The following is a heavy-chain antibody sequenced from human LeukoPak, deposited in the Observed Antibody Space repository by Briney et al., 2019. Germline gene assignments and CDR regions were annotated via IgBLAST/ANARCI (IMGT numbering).Heavy chain of an antibody. CDR3: ARAPMTMVTTPGGY. CDR1: GFTFSSYS. J-gene: IGHJ4*02. Sequence: GGSLRLSCAASGFTFSSYSMNWVRQAPGKGLEWVSSISSSSSYIYYADSVKGRFTISRDNAKNSLYLQMNSLRAEDTAVYYCARAPMTMVTTPGGYWGQGTLVTVSS. V-gene: IGHV3-21*01. CDR2: ISSSSSYI. D-gene: IGHD4-17*01.